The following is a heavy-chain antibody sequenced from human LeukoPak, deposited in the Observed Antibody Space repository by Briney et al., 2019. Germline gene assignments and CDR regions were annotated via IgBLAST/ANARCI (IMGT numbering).Heavy chain of an antibody. Sequence: ASVKVFCKASGYTFTGYYMHWVRQAPGQGLEWMGRINPNSGGTNYAQKLQGRVTMTTDTSTSTAYMELRSLRSDDTAVYYCASGAPVWDQPEYYYDSSGYPYVSFDYWGQGTLVTVSS. CDR3: ASGAPVWDQPEYYYDSSGYPYVSFDY. J-gene: IGHJ4*02. D-gene: IGHD3-22*01. CDR1: GYTFTGYY. V-gene: IGHV1-2*06. CDR2: INPNSGGT.